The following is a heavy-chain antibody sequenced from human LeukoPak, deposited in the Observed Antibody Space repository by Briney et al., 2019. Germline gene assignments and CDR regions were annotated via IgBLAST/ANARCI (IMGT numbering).Heavy chain of an antibody. J-gene: IGHJ3*02. Sequence: GASVKVSCKASGYTFTNYYIHWVRQAPGQGLEWMGRINPNSGGTNYAQKFQGRVTMTRDTSISTAYMELSRLRSDDTAVYYCARVRSERITIFGVVIIEDAFDIWGQGTMVTVSS. CDR3: ARVRSERITIFGVVIIEDAFDI. CDR1: GYTFTNYY. V-gene: IGHV1-2*06. D-gene: IGHD3-3*01. CDR2: INPNSGGT.